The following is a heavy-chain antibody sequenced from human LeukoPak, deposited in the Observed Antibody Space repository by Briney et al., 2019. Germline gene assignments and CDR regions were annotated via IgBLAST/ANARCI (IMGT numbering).Heavy chain of an antibody. V-gene: IGHV1-18*01. D-gene: IGHD2-8*01. CDR3: ATNPDYYYYMDV. CDR1: GYTFTSYG. J-gene: IGHJ6*03. Sequence: ASVKVSCKASGYTFTSYGISWVRQAPGQGLEWMGWISAYNGNTNYAQKLQGRVTMTTDTSTSTAYMELRSLRSDDTAVYYCATNPDYYYYMDVWGKGTTVTVSS. CDR2: ISAYNGNT.